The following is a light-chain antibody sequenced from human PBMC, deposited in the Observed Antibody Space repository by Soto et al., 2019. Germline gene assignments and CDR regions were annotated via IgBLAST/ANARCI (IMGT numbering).Light chain of an antibody. J-gene: IGKJ4*01. CDR1: LDISNF. CDR2: GAS. V-gene: IGKV1-27*01. Sequence: EIQMTQSPSSLSASIGDRVTITCRASLDISNFLAWYQVNPGKPPQLLIHGASTLQSGVPSRFSGSGSGTSFTLTIGSLQPEDVATYYCQKYNTAPLSFGGGTKVEI. CDR3: QKYNTAPLS.